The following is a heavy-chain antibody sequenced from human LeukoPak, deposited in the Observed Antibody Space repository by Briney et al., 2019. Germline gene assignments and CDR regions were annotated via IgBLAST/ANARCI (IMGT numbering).Heavy chain of an antibody. Sequence: GGSLRLSCAASGFTSSQYWMSWVRQAPGKGLEWVANIGEDGSEIYYVDSVKGRFTISRDNAKYSLYLQMNSLRAEDTAVYYCATNAGWRFDYWGQGTLVTVSS. CDR3: ATNAGWRFDY. V-gene: IGHV3-7*02. J-gene: IGHJ4*02. CDR2: IGEDGSEI. CDR1: GFTSSQYW. D-gene: IGHD2-21*01.